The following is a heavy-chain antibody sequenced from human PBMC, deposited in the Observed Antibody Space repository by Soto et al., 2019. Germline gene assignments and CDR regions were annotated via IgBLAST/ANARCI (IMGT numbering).Heavy chain of an antibody. J-gene: IGHJ4*02. D-gene: IGHD3-16*01. Sequence: PGGSLRLSCAASGFTLRSYEMNWVRQAPGKGLEWVSYISSSGTTKYYVDSVKGRFTISRDNAKNALYLQMNSLRAEDTAVYYCAREASSYGRRIDYWGQGTLVTVSS. CDR2: ISSSGTTK. CDR1: GFTLRSYE. V-gene: IGHV3-48*03. CDR3: AREASSYGRRIDY.